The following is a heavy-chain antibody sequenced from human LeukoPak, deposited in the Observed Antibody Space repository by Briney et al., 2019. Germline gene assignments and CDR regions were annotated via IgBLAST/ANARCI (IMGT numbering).Heavy chain of an antibody. J-gene: IGHJ2*01. Sequence: PSETLSLTCTVSGGSISSYYWSWIRQPPGKGLEWIGYIYYSGSTNYNPSLKSRVTMSVDTSKNQFSLKLSSVTAADTAVYYCARVTKKEEGGYFDLWGRGTLVTVSS. V-gene: IGHV4-59*12. CDR2: IYYSGST. D-gene: IGHD3-3*01. CDR1: GGSISSYY. CDR3: ARVTKKEEGGYFDL.